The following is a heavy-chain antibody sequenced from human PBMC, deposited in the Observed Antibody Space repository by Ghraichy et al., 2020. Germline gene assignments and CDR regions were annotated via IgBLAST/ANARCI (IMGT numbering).Heavy chain of an antibody. CDR2: ISGYNGYT. J-gene: IGHJ6*02. CDR3: AGTLMGAGSYYYPYYGMDV. Sequence: ASVKVSCKASGYTFTNYGIGWVRQAPGQGLEWMGWISGYNGYTYYAENLQGRVTMTTDTSTTTAYMELRSLESDDTAVYYCAGTLMGAGSYYYPYYGMDVWGQGTTVTVSS. D-gene: IGHD3-10*01. V-gene: IGHV1-18*01. CDR1: GYTFTNYG.